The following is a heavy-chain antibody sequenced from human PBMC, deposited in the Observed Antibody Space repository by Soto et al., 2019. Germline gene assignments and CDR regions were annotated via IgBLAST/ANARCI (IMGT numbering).Heavy chain of an antibody. J-gene: IGHJ4*02. CDR1: GFTFSSYS. D-gene: IGHD2-2*01. Sequence: PGGSLRLSCAASGFTFSSYSMNWVRQAPGKGLQWVSYISRSSSNTYYADSVKGRFTISRDNAKNSLYLQMNTLTDEDTAVYYCARAGTSLGYCSSTSCYEFDYWGQGTLVTVSS. CDR2: ISRSSSNT. CDR3: ARAGTSLGYCSSTSCYEFDY. V-gene: IGHV3-48*02.